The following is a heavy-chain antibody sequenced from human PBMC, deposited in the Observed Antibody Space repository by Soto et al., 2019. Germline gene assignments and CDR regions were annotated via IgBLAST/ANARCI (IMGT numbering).Heavy chain of an antibody. Sequence: PSETLSLTCTVSGGSIRSYYWSWIRQPAGKGLEWIGRIYTSGSTNYNPSLKSRVTMSVDTSKNQFSLKLSSVTAADTAVYYCASTTLRGIYRPLDYWGQGTLVTVSS. V-gene: IGHV4-4*07. J-gene: IGHJ4*02. CDR2: IYTSGST. CDR1: GGSIRSYY. D-gene: IGHD1-26*01. CDR3: ASTTLRGIYRPLDY.